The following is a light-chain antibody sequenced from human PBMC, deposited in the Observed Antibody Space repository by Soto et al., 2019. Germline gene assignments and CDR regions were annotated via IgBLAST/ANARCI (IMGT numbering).Light chain of an antibody. CDR3: SSYVGTNSYV. J-gene: IGLJ1*01. CDR1: SSDVGGYDY. Sequence: QSVLTQPPSASGSPGQSVTISCTGTSSDVGGYDYVSWYKQHPGKAPKLMIYEVSKRPSGVPDRFSGSKSGNTAALTVSGLQAEDEADYYCSSYVGTNSYVFGTGTEVTVL. CDR2: EVS. V-gene: IGLV2-8*01.